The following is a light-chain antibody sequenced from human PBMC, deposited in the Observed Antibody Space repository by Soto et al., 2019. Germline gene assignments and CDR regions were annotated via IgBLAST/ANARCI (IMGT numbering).Light chain of an antibody. Sequence: ETVLTQSPGTLSLSPGERATLSCRASQTIRSNYLAWYRQTPGQAPRLLIYGASNRATGIADRFSGSGSGTDFTLIISRLEPEDSALYYCQQYGSSPWTFGQGTKVEIK. V-gene: IGKV3-20*01. J-gene: IGKJ1*01. CDR2: GAS. CDR1: QTIRSNY. CDR3: QQYGSSPWT.